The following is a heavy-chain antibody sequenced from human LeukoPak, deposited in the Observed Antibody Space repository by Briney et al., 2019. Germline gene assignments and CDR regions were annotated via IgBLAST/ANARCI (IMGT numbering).Heavy chain of an antibody. V-gene: IGHV3-21*01. J-gene: IGHJ4*02. CDR3: ARDLRRADC. Sequence: GGSLRLSCAASGFTFSSYSMNWVRQAPGKGLELVSSISTSSSYIYYADSVKGRFTISRDNAKNSLYLQMNSLRAEDTAVYYCARDLRRADCWGQGTLVTVSS. CDR2: ISTSSSYI. D-gene: IGHD3-10*01. CDR1: GFTFSSYS.